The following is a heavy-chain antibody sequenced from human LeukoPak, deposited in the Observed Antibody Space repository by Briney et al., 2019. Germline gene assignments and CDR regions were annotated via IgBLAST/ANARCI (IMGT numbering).Heavy chain of an antibody. CDR2: VFYSGTT. J-gene: IGHJ4*02. Sequence: SETLSLACNVSGDYITTTNYYWAWIRQPPGKGLEWIASVFYSGTTYYNPSLKSRVVISMDTSRKQISLRLSSVTATDTAIYYCARRSRLYKHETTGYHDSWGQGTLVTVSS. D-gene: IGHD3-9*01. CDR3: ARRSRLYKHETTGYHDS. V-gene: IGHV4-39*01. CDR1: GDYITTTNYY.